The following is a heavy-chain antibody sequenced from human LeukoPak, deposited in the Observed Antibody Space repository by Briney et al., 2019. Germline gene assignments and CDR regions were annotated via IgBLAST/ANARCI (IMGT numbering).Heavy chain of an antibody. D-gene: IGHD3-10*01. CDR1: GYTFTSYD. Sequence: ASVKVSCKASGYTFTSYDINWVRQATGQGLEWMGWMNPNSDNTGYAQKFQGRVTMTRNTSISTAYMELSSLRSEDTAVYYCARGRYYGSGSYYWNRPGVDYWGQGTLVTVSS. CDR2: MNPNSDNT. J-gene: IGHJ4*02. CDR3: ARGRYYGSGSYYWNRPGVDY. V-gene: IGHV1-8*01.